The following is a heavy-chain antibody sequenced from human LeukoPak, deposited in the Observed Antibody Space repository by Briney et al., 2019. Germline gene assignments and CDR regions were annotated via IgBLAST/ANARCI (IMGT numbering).Heavy chain of an antibody. CDR3: ARDANLYYYDSSGYYWSYFDY. Sequence: SETLSLTCTASGGSISSYYWSWIRQPPGKGLEWIGYIYYSGSTNYNPSLKSRVTISVDTSKNQFYLKLSSVTAADTAVYYCARDANLYYYDSSGYYWSYFDYWGQGTLVSVSS. D-gene: IGHD3-22*01. CDR2: IYYSGST. CDR1: GGSISSYY. V-gene: IGHV4-59*01. J-gene: IGHJ4*02.